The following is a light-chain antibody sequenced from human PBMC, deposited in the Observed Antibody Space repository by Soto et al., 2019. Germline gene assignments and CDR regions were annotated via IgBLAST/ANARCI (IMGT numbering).Light chain of an antibody. CDR2: DAS. J-gene: IGKJ5*01. CDR1: QDISNS. CDR3: QQYDDARPIT. Sequence: DIQMTQSPSSLSASVGDRVTITCQANQDISNSLNWYQQKPGKAPNLLIYDASNLETGVPSRFSGSGSGTDFSLTISSLQPEDIATYYCQQYDDARPITFGQGTRLEIK. V-gene: IGKV1-33*01.